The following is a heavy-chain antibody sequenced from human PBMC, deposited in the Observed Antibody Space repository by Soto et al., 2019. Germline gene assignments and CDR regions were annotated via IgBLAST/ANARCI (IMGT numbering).Heavy chain of an antibody. V-gene: IGHV4-30-4*01. CDR2: IYYSGST. D-gene: IGHD2-2*01. Sequence: SETLSLTCTVSGGSISSGDYYWSWIRQPPGKGLEWIGYIYYSGSTYYNPSLKSRVTISVDTSKNQFSLKLSSVTAADTAVYYCARDIVLVPAAMVGHNCFDPWGQGTLVTVSS. CDR3: ARDIVLVPAAMVGHNCFDP. CDR1: GGSISSGDYY. J-gene: IGHJ5*02.